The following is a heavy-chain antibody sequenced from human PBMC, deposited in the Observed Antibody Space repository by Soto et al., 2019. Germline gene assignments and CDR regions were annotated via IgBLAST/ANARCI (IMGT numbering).Heavy chain of an antibody. Sequence: GGSLRLSCAASGFTFSSYSMNWVRQAPGKGLEWVSSISSSSFSINYADSVKGRFSISRDNAQNSLHLQMNNLRAEDTAVYYCARNESSNIYGMDVWGQGTTVTVS. J-gene: IGHJ6*02. CDR1: GFTFSSYS. V-gene: IGHV3-21*01. CDR3: ARNESSNIYGMDV. D-gene: IGHD6-6*01. CDR2: ISSSSFSI.